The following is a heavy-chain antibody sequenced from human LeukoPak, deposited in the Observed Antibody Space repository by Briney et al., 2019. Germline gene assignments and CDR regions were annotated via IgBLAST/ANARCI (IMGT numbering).Heavy chain of an antibody. CDR2: ISGDGERT. J-gene: IGHJ4*02. D-gene: IGHD4-17*01. CDR3: ARDAAANYGDYP. CDR1: GFTFDDYA. V-gene: IGHV3-20*04. Sequence: PGGSLRLSCAASGFTFDDYAIHWVRQLPGKGLEWVSVISGDGERTDYADSVRGRFTISRDNAKNSLYLQMNSLRAEDTAVYYCARDAAANYGDYPWGQGTLDTVSS.